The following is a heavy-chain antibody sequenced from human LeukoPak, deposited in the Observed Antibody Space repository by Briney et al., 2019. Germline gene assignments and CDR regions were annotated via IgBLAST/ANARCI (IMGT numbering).Heavy chain of an antibody. CDR1: GGSFSGYY. Sequence: SETLSLTCAVYGGSFSGYYWSWIRQPPGKGLEWIGEINHSGSTNYNPSLKSRVTISVDTSENQFSLKLSSVTAADTAVYYCARHVRVRRYYGSGGFDPWGQGTLVTVSS. CDR3: ARHVRVRRYYGSGGFDP. CDR2: INHSGST. D-gene: IGHD3-10*01. J-gene: IGHJ5*02. V-gene: IGHV4-34*01.